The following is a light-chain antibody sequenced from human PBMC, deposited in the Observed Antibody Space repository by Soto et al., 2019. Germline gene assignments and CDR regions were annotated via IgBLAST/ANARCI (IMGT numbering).Light chain of an antibody. J-gene: IGLJ1*01. Sequence: QSALTQPRSVSGSPGQSVTVSCSGTASDVGDYNFVSWYQHHPGKAPHLVIYDVSKRPSGVPDRFSGSKSGNTASLSISGLQPEDEGDYFCCSYAGTFNFYVCGTGTKLTVL. CDR1: ASDVGDYNF. CDR2: DVS. CDR3: CSYAGTFNFYV. V-gene: IGLV2-11*01.